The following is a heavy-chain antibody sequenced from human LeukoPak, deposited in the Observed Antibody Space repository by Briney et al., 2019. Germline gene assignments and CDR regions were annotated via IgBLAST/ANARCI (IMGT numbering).Heavy chain of an antibody. D-gene: IGHD6-13*01. CDR3: ARGGEGSSSWYFDY. V-gene: IGHV3-74*01. J-gene: IGHJ4*02. CDR1: GFTFSSYW. Sequence: EGSLSLSCAASGFTFSSYWMHWVRQAPGKGLVWVSRINSDGSSTCYADSVKGRFTISGNNAKNTLYLQMNGLSAEDTAVYYCARGGEGSSSWYFDYWGQGTLVTVSS. CDR2: INSDGSST.